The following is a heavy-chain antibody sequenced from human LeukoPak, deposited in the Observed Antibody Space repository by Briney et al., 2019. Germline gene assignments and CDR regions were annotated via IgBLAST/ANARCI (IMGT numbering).Heavy chain of an antibody. D-gene: IGHD4-17*01. V-gene: IGHV5-51*01. CDR2: IYPGDSDT. CDR1: GYSFTSYW. J-gene: IGHJ4*02. Sequence: ASVKVSCKGSGYSFTSYWIGWVRKMPGKGLEWLGIIYPGDSDTRYSPSFQGQVTISADKSISTAYLQWSSLKASDTAMYYCARRIDYGDYYYFDYWGQGTLVTVSS. CDR3: ARRIDYGDYYYFDY.